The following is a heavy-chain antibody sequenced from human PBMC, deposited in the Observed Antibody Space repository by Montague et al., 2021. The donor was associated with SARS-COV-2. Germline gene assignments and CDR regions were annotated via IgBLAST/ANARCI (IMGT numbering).Heavy chain of an antibody. CDR1: GGSISTYP. CDR3: ARGSGHYYYPFDN. Sequence: SETLSLTCTVSGGSISTYPWSWIRQHAGKALQWIVGIHSNGDTTYNTSLQSRVTMSADTSKNQFSLKMTSVTAADTAMYYCARGSGHYYYPFDNWGQGNLVTVSS. D-gene: IGHD3-22*01. J-gene: IGHJ4*02. V-gene: IGHV4-4*07. CDR2: IHSNGDT.